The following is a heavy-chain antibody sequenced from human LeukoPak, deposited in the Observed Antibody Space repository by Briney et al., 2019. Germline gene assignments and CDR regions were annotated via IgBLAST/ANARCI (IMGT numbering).Heavy chain of an antibody. Sequence: PGGSLRLSCAASGFTFSDYYMSWIRQPPGKGLEWIGYIYYSGSTNYNPSLKSRVTISVDTSKNQFSLKLSSVTAADTAVYYCARVIAAPPGWYFDLWGRGTLVTVSS. V-gene: IGHV4-59*01. D-gene: IGHD6-6*01. J-gene: IGHJ2*01. CDR1: GFTFSDYY. CDR2: IYYSGST. CDR3: ARVIAAPPGWYFDL.